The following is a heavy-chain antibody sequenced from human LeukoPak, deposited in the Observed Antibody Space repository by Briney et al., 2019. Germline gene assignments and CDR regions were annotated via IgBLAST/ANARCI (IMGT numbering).Heavy chain of an antibody. Sequence: GGSLRLSCAASGFTFSSYWMSWVRQAPGKGLEWVANIKQDGSEKYYVDSVKGRFTISRDSAKNSLYLQMDSLRAEDTAVFFCARRGLGNCFDYWGQGTLVTVSS. CDR1: GFTFSSYW. CDR3: ARRGLGNCFDY. J-gene: IGHJ4*02. CDR2: IKQDGSEK. V-gene: IGHV3-7*01.